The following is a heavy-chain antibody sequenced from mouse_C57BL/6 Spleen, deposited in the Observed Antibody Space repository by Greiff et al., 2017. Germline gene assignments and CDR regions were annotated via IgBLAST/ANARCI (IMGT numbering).Heavy chain of an antibody. CDR2: IDPSASYT. V-gene: IGHV1-59*01. Sequence: QVQLQQPGAELVRPGTSVKLSCKASGYTFTSYWMHWVKQRPGQGLEWIGVIDPSASYTTDNQKFKGKATLTVDTSSSTAYMQLSSLTSEDSAVYYCARGGLSWFAYWGQGTLVTVSA. D-gene: IGHD3-1*01. J-gene: IGHJ3*01. CDR3: ARGGLSWFAY. CDR1: GYTFTSYW.